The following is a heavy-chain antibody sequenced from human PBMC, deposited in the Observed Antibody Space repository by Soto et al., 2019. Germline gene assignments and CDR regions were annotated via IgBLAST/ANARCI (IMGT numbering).Heavy chain of an antibody. CDR1: GGTFSSYA. Sequence: SVKVSCKXSGGTFSSYAISWVRQAPGQGLEWMGGIIPIFGTANYAQKFRGRVTITADESTSTAYMELSSLRSEDTAVYYCARRAVAGLTYFDYWGQGTLVTVSS. D-gene: IGHD6-19*01. V-gene: IGHV1-69*13. CDR3: ARRAVAGLTYFDY. J-gene: IGHJ4*02. CDR2: IIPIFGTA.